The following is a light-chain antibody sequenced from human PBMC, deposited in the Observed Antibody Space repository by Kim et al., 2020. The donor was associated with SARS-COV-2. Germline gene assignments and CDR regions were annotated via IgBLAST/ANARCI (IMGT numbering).Light chain of an antibody. V-gene: IGLV2-14*03. J-gene: IGLJ2*01. CDR3: SSYTSSSTLEVV. Sequence: ITISCTGTSSDVGGYNYVSWYQQHPGKAPKLMIYDVSNRPSGVSNRFSGSKSGNTASLTISGLQAEDDADYYCSSYTSSSTLEVVFGGGTQLTVL. CDR1: SSDVGGYNY. CDR2: DVS.